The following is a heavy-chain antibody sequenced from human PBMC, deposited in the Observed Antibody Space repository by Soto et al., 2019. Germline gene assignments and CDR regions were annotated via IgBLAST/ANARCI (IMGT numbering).Heavy chain of an antibody. V-gene: IGHV3-23*01. CDR3: AKDSDYDDYKYYFDS. CDR1: GFTFGSYT. CDR2: FSSGGNI. Sequence: EVQLLESGGGFIQPGGSLRLSCAASGFTFGSYTMNWVRQAPGKGLEWVSTFSSGGNIYYAASVKGRFTISRDNSKNTLYLQMDSLRAEDTAVYYCAKDSDYDDYKYYFDSWGQGTLVTVSS. J-gene: IGHJ4*02. D-gene: IGHD4-17*01.